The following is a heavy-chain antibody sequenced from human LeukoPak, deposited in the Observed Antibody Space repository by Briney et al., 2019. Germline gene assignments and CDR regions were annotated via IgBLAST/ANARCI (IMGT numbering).Heavy chain of an antibody. CDR1: GGSFSGYY. J-gene: IGHJ3*02. V-gene: IGHV4-34*01. Sequence: SETLSLTCAVYGGSFSGYYWSWIRQPPGKGLEWIGEINHSGSTNYNPSLKSRVTMSVDTSKNQFSLKLSSVTAADTAVYYCARDYGYDILTGYYPNAFDIWGQGTMVTVSS. CDR2: INHSGST. D-gene: IGHD3-9*01. CDR3: ARDYGYDILTGYYPNAFDI.